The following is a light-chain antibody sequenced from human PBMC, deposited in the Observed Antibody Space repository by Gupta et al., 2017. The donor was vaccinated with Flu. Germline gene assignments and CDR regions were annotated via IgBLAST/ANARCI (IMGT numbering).Light chain of an antibody. CDR2: CAS. CDR3: HQADSNPPFT. V-gene: IGKV1-39*01. Sequence: SSLSASVGDRGTITIRASQSSRTDLQWWKQKPVEAPKLLIYCASSCLGGVPSRYSGSRLGTYVPRTISSRQPRDISAYYFHQADSNPPFTFGQGTQVEIK. J-gene: IGKJ5*01. CDR1: QSSRTD.